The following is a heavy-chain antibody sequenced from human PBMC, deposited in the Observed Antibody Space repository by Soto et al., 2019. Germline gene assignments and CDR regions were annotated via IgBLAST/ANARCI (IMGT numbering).Heavy chain of an antibody. V-gene: IGHV1-69*01. CDR3: ARSLGYCRSSTCYSLRFLDWSLRGMDV. J-gene: IGHJ6*02. Sequence: QVQLVQSGAEVKKPGSSVKVSCKASGDTFSSFAINWVRQAPGQGLEWMGGIIPIFGTADYAQKFQGRVTITADESTSTAYMEVSSLTSEDTAVYYCARSLGYCRSSTCYSLRFLDWSLRGMDVWGQGTTVTVSS. CDR1: GDTFSSFA. CDR2: IIPIFGTA. D-gene: IGHD3-3*01.